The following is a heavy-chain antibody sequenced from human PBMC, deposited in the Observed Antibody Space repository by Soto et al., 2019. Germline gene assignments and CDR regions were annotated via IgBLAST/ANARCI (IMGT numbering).Heavy chain of an antibody. CDR3: ARGRRVAAGIAPLYYYGMDV. D-gene: IGHD6-13*01. CDR2: IRNKAKSYTT. V-gene: IGHV3-72*01. CDR1: GFDFRYYY. J-gene: IGHJ6*02. Sequence: PGGSLRLSCAASGFDFRYYYMDWVRQAPGKGLEWVGRIRNKAKSYTTQYAASVGGRFIISRDDSKKSLYLQMKSLKTDDTAVYYCARGRRVAAGIAPLYYYGMDVWGQGTTVTVSS.